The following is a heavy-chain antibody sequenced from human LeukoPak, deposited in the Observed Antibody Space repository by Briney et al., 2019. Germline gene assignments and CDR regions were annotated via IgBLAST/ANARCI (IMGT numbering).Heavy chain of an antibody. CDR2: SNSDGSST. V-gene: IGHV3-74*01. J-gene: IGHJ3*02. D-gene: IGHD4-23*01. CDR1: GFTFSSYD. Sequence: GGSLRLSCAASGFTFSSYDMHWVRQAPGKGLVWVSHSNSDGSSTSYADSVRGRFTISRDNAKNTLYLQMNSLRAEDTAVYYCARDLKGPVNDVFDMWGQGTMVTVSS. CDR3: ARDLKGPVNDVFDM.